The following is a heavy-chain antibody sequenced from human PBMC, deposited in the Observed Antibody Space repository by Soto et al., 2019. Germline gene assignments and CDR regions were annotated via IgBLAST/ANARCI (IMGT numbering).Heavy chain of an antibody. V-gene: IGHV1-69*13. CDR2: IIPIFGTA. CDR1: GGTFSSYA. D-gene: IGHD3-10*01. J-gene: IGHJ5*02. Sequence: ASVKVSCKASGGTFSSYAISWVRQAPGQGLEWMGGIIPIFGTANYAQKFQGRVTITADESTSTAYMELSSLRSEDTAVYYCARELFGARGIGWFDPWGQGTLVTVS. CDR3: ARELFGARGIGWFDP.